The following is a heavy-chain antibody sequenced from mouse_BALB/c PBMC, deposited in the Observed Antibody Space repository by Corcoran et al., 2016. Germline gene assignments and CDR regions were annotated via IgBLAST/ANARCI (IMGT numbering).Heavy chain of an antibody. CDR1: GYTFTNYG. CDR3: ARSYGYARDYYAMDY. Sequence: QIQLVQSGPELKKPGETVKISCKASGYTFTNYGMNWVKQALGKGLKWMGWINTYTGEPTYADDFKGRFAFSLETSASTAYLQINNLKNEDMATYFCARSYGYARDYYAMDYWGQGTSVTVSS. V-gene: IGHV9-1*02. J-gene: IGHJ4*01. D-gene: IGHD2-2*01. CDR2: INTYTGEP.